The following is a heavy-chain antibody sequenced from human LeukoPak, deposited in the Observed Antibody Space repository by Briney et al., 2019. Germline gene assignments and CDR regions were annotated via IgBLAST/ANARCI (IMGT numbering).Heavy chain of an antibody. D-gene: IGHD3-10*01. CDR1: GFSFSRYA. J-gene: IGHJ4*02. CDR2: ISYDGSNK. CDR3: ARSHGSGSYYTPGY. V-gene: IGHV3-30*07. Sequence: GRSLRLSCAASGFSFSRYAMHWVRQAPGKGLEWVAVISYDGSNKYYADSVKGRFTISRDSSKNTLFLQMNSLRAEDTAVYYCARSHGSGSYYTPGYWGQGALVTVSS.